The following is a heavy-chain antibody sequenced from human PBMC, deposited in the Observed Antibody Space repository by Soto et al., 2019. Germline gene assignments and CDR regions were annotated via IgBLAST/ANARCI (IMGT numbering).Heavy chain of an antibody. CDR1: GVSISSGGYS. CDR2: IYHSGTT. J-gene: IGHJ4*02. Sequence: QLQLQESGSGLVRPSQTLSLTCAVSGVSISSGGYSWSWILQPPGKGLEWIGNIYHSGTTHYNPSLESRVTISVDRSKNQFSLMLNSVTAADPAVYYCARRSGSYEDYWGQGTLVTVSS. CDR3: ARRSGSYEDY. D-gene: IGHD3-10*01. V-gene: IGHV4-30-2*01.